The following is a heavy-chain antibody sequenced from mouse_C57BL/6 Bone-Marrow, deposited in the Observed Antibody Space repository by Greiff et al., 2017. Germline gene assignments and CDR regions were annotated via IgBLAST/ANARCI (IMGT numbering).Heavy chain of an antibody. CDR2: IRNKANGYTT. J-gene: IGHJ4*01. Sequence: DVKLVESGGGLVQPGGSLSLSCAASGFTFTDYYMSWVRQPPGTALEWLGFIRNKANGYTTEYSASVKGRFTISSDNSQSILYIQMNALSAEDSATYYCASHYYGSSYGYAMDYWGQGTSVTVSS. D-gene: IGHD1-1*01. CDR3: ASHYYGSSYGYAMDY. CDR1: GFTFTDYY. V-gene: IGHV7-3*01.